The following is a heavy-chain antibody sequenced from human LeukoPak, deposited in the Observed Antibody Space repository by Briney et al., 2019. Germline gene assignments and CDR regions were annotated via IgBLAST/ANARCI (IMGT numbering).Heavy chain of an antibody. D-gene: IGHD3-10*01. CDR2: INPNSGGT. CDR1: GYTFTGYY. V-gene: IGHV1-2*04. CDR3: AKDRSGSGSYYPDY. Sequence: AASVKVSCKASGYTFTGYYMHWVRQAPGQGLEWLGWINPNSGGTNYAQKFQGWVTMTRDTSTSTAYMELRSLRSDDTAVYYCAKDRSGSGSYYPDYWGQGTLVTVSS. J-gene: IGHJ4*02.